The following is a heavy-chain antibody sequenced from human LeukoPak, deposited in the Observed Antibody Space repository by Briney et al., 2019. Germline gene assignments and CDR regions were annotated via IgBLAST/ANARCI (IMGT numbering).Heavy chain of an antibody. J-gene: IGHJ4*02. D-gene: IGHD3-9*01. CDR1: GYTFTDDH. V-gene: IGHV1-2*02. Sequence: ASVKVSCKTSGYTFTDDHLHWVRQAPGQGLEWMGWVNPNSGGTKYAQKFEGRVTITRDTSISTAYMELRRLTSDDTSVYYCAGERFDGFDYWGQGTLVTVSS. CDR2: VNPNSGGT. CDR3: AGERFDGFDY.